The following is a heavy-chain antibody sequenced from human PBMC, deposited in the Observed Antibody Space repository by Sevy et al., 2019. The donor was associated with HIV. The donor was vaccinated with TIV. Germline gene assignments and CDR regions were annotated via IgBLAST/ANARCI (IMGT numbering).Heavy chain of an antibody. CDR1: GFTFSSYD. CDR2: ISYDGSTK. D-gene: IGHD4-17*01. Sequence: GGSLRLSCAASGFTFSSYDMHWVRQAPGRGLEWVAVISYDGSTKYYADSVKGRFTISRDNSKNTLFLLMISLRPEDTGVYYCASDPHDYGGNLRTGWFDPWGQGTLVTVSS. V-gene: IGHV3-30-3*01. CDR3: ASDPHDYGGNLRTGWFDP. J-gene: IGHJ5*02.